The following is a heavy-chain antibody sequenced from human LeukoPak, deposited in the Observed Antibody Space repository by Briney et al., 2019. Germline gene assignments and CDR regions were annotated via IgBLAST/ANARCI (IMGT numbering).Heavy chain of an antibody. Sequence: GGSLSLSCAASGFTFSSYAMSWVRQAPGKGLEWVSAISGSGGSTYYADSVKGRFTISRDNSKNTLYLQMNSLRAEDTAVYYCAKGRYYDSSGYYYEDYFDYWGQGTLVTVSS. CDR2: ISGSGGST. J-gene: IGHJ4*02. CDR1: GFTFSSYA. D-gene: IGHD3-22*01. CDR3: AKGRYYDSSGYYYEDYFDY. V-gene: IGHV3-23*01.